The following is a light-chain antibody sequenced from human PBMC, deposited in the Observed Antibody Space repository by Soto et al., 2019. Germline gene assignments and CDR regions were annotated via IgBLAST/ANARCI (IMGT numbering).Light chain of an antibody. V-gene: IGKV3-15*01. Sequence: TQSPGTLSLSPGERATLSCSASQSVSSSYLAWCQQKPGQAPRLLIYGASTRATDMPGTFSGRGSGTEFTLTISSLQSEDFAVYYCQQYKNWPRTFGQGTKVDIK. CDR1: QSVSSSY. J-gene: IGKJ1*01. CDR2: GAS. CDR3: QQYKNWPRT.